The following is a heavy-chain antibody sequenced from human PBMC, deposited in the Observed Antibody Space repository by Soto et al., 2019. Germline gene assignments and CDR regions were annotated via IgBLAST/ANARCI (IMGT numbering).Heavy chain of an antibody. V-gene: IGHV4-59*08. J-gene: IGHJ6*03. D-gene: IGHD3-9*01. Sequence: PSETLSLPCTVSGGSISNSSWSWIRQPPGKGLEWIGYVYYTGSTSYNPSLKRRVTFSADSSRGQFSLRLNSVTAADTAVYYCARTVLGPDLLADSFVDYYYYMDVWGQGTTVTVS. CDR2: VYYTGST. CDR3: ARTVLGPDLLADSFVDYYYYMDV. CDR1: GGSISNSS.